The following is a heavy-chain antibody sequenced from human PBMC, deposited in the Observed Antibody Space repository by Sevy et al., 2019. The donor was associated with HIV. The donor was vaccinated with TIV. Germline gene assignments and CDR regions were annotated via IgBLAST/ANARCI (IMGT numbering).Heavy chain of an antibody. D-gene: IGHD3-22*01. CDR3: ARPHSSKWPHAFDI. Sequence: GGSLRLSCAASGLSVSSNYMTWVRQAPGKGLEWVSVISGGGSTYYTDSVKGRFSISRDTYKYTMYLQMNSLRAEDTTVYYCARPHSSKWPHAFDIWGQGTMVTVSS. CDR2: ISGGGST. J-gene: IGHJ3*02. V-gene: IGHV3-53*01. CDR1: GLSVSSNY.